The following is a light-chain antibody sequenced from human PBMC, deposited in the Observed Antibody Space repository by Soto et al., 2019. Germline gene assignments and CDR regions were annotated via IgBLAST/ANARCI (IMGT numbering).Light chain of an antibody. J-gene: IGLJ2*01. CDR2: EGT. CDR1: SSDVDSYNL. Sequence: QSVLTQPASVSGSPGQSITISCTGTSSDVDSYNLVSWYQQHPGKVLKLMIYEGTKRPSGVASRFSGSQSGNTASLTISGLQAEDEADYYCCSFAGSSTFVVFGGGTKLTVL. CDR3: CSFAGSSTFVV. V-gene: IGLV2-23*03.